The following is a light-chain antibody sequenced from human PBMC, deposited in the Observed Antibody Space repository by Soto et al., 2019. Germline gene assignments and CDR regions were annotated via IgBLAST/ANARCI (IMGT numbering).Light chain of an antibody. V-gene: IGLV1-40*01. Sequence: QSVLTQPPSVSGAPGQRVTISCTGSSSNIGAGYDVHWYQQLPGTAPKLLIYGNSNRPSVVPDRFSGSKSGTSASLAITVLQAEDEADYYCQSYDSSLSVVFGGGTKLTVL. CDR3: QSYDSSLSVV. CDR2: GNS. CDR1: SSNIGAGYD. J-gene: IGLJ2*01.